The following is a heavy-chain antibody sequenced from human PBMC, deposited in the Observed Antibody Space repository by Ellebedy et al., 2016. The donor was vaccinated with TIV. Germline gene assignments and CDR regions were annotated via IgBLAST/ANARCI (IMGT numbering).Heavy chain of an antibody. CDR1: GFTLGDYA. CDR2: IRSKAYGGTT. V-gene: IGHV3-49*03. D-gene: IGHD2-2*01. Sequence: PGGSLRLSCTGSGFTLGDYAMSWFRQAPGKGLEWVGFIRSKAYGGTTEYAASVKDRFTISRDDSKSIAYLQMNSLKTEDTAVYYCTRGLEYCSSTSCRYNWFDPWGQGTLVTVSS. J-gene: IGHJ5*02. CDR3: TRGLEYCSSTSCRYNWFDP.